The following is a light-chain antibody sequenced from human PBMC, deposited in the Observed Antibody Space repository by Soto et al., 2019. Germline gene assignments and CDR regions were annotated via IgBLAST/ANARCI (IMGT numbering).Light chain of an antibody. V-gene: IGKV3-15*01. CDR3: QQYNNWPPT. J-gene: IGKJ1*01. CDR1: QGISSN. Sequence: ERVMTQSPATLSVSPGERATLSCRASQGISSNLAWYQQKPGQAPRLLMYSASTRATGIPARFSGSGSGTVFTLTITSLQSEDFAVYYCQQYNNWPPTFGQGTKVEIK. CDR2: SAS.